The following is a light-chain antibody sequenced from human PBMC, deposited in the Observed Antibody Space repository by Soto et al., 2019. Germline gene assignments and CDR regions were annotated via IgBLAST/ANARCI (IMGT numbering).Light chain of an antibody. V-gene: IGKV3-15*01. CDR3: QQYNNWPPIT. CDR1: QSVRSK. J-gene: IGKJ5*01. CDR2: DAS. Sequence: EIVMTQFPGTLFVSPGERATLSCRASQSVRSKLAWYQQKPGQAPRLLIYDASTRATGIPARFSGSGSGTEFTLTISSLQSEDFAVYYCQQYNNWPPITFGQGTRLEIK.